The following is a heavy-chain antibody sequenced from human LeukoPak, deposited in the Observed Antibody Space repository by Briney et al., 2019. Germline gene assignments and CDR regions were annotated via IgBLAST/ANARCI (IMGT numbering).Heavy chain of an antibody. CDR1: GFTFSSYS. J-gene: IGHJ4*02. CDR3: AKVQGAVAGVAYFDY. Sequence: GGSLRLSCAASGFTFSSYSMNWVRQAPGKGLEWVSSISSSSSYIYYADSVKGRFTISRDNAKNSLYLQMNSLRAEDTAVYYCAKVQGAVAGVAYFDYWGQGTLVTVSS. D-gene: IGHD6-19*01. V-gene: IGHV3-21*01. CDR2: ISSSSSYI.